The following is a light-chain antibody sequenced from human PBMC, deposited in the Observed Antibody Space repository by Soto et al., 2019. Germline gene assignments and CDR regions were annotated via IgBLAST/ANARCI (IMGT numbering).Light chain of an antibody. CDR3: QQNYSTPRT. CDR2: DAS. Sequence: DIQMTQSPSSLSASVGDRVTITCRASQSISSYLNWYQQKPGKAPKLLIYDASSLQSGVPSRFSGSGSGTDFTLTISSLQPEDFATYYCQQNYSTPRTFGQGTKVEIK. V-gene: IGKV1-39*01. J-gene: IGKJ1*01. CDR1: QSISSY.